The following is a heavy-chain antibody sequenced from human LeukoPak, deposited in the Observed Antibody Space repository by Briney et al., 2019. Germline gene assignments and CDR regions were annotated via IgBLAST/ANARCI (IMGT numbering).Heavy chain of an antibody. CDR2: IYYSGST. J-gene: IGHJ4*02. Sequence: SETLTLTCTVSGGSVSSGSDYWSRIRQPPAKGLEWIGYIYYSGSTIYNPSLKSRVTISVDTSKNQFSLKLSSVTAADTAVYYCARRPYYYDSSGYRWGQGTLVTVSS. CDR1: GGSVSSGSDY. D-gene: IGHD3-22*01. V-gene: IGHV4-61*01. CDR3: ARRPYYYDSSGYR.